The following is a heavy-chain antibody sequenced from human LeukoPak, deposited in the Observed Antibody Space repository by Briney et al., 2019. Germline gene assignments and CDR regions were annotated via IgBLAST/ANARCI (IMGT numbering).Heavy chain of an antibody. CDR3: VKSPSDGLDV. J-gene: IGHJ6*02. Sequence: PGGSLRLSCSASGFTFSTYPMHWVRQAPGKGLEYVSTIFASGDITSYAASVKGRFTTSRDNSKNTLYLQMSSLRPEDTAVYYCVKSPSDGLDVWGQGATVTVSS. CDR1: GFTFSTYP. CDR2: IFASGDIT. V-gene: IGHV3-64D*09.